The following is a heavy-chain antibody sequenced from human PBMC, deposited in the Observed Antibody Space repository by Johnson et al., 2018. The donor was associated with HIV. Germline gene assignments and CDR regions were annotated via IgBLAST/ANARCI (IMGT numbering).Heavy chain of an antibody. CDR3: ARDRGYWDAFDI. V-gene: IGHV3-11*04. CDR2: ISSSGTTV. D-gene: IGHD3-22*01. J-gene: IGHJ3*02. Sequence: QVQLVESGGGVVQPGRSLRLSCAASGFTFSDYYMSWIRQTPGKGLAWVSYISSSGTTVYNADSVQGRFSISRDNAKQSLYLQMNSLRAEDTAVYYCARDRGYWDAFDIWGQGTMVTVSS. CDR1: GFTFSDYY.